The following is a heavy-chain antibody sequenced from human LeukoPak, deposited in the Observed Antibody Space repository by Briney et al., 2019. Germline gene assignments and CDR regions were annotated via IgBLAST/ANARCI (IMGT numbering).Heavy chain of an antibody. CDR3: AREGIAAHWFDP. Sequence: ASVKVSCKASGYTFTDYYINWVRQAPGQGLEWMGWINPNSGDTNYAQKFQDRVIMTRDTSISTAYMELSRLRSDDTAVYYCAREGIAAHWFDPWGQGTLVTVSS. V-gene: IGHV1-2*02. J-gene: IGHJ5*02. CDR2: INPNSGDT. CDR1: GYTFTDYY. D-gene: IGHD6-13*01.